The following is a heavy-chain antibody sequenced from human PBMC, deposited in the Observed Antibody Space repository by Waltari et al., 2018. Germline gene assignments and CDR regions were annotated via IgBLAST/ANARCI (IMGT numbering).Heavy chain of an antibody. CDR1: GSTFTAYP. D-gene: IGHD3-10*01. J-gene: IGHJ3*01. V-gene: IGHV1-69-2*01. Sequence: EVHLLQSGAELKKPGTPVKISCKLYGSTFTAYPIHRVRQAPGDGLQWVGLVDPEDGQAISADKFQGRVTMTADTSTDTAYLELTSLTSEDTAVFFCATAPGGGSSASRPFHFWGQGTMITVSS. CDR3: ATAPGGGSSASRPFHF. CDR2: VDPEDGQA.